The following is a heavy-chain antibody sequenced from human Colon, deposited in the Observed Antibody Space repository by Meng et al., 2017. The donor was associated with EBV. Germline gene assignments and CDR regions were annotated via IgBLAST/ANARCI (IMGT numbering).Heavy chain of an antibody. CDR3: ARGGYYSFDY. CDR1: GGSISSVYW. V-gene: IGHV4-4*02. Sequence: GSGPGLVKPSEPLSLTCSVSGGSISSVYWWTWVRQSPGKGLEWIGEIYHSGSTNYNPSLKSRVTISVDKSKNQFSLKLTSVTAADTAVYYCARGGYYSFDYWGQRTLVTVSS. D-gene: IGHD5-18*01. J-gene: IGHJ4*02. CDR2: IYHSGST.